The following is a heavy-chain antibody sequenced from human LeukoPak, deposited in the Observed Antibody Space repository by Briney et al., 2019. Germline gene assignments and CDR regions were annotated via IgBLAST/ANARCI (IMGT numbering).Heavy chain of an antibody. J-gene: IGHJ6*02. CDR1: GFTFSSYW. Sequence: GGSLRLSCAASGFTFSSYWMSWVRQAPGKGLEWVANIKQDGSEKYYVDSVKGRFTISRDNAKNSLYLQMNSLRAEDTAVYYCARDSGPYSVVYMDVWGQGTTVTVSS. V-gene: IGHV3-7*01. CDR2: IKQDGSEK. CDR3: ARDSGPYSVVYMDV. D-gene: IGHD2-15*01.